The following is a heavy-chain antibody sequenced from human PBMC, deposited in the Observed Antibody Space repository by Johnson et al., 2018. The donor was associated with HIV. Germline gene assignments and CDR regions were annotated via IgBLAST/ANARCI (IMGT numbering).Heavy chain of an antibody. J-gene: IGHJ3*02. CDR1: GFTFSNAW. Sequence: VQLVESGGGLVQPGGSLRLSCAASGFTFSNAWMSWVRQAPGKGLEWVGRIKSKTDGGTTDYAAPVKGRFTISRDDSKNTLYLQMNSLKIEDTAVYYCTDYNFWTKRAFDIWGQGTMVTVSS. V-gene: IGHV3-15*01. D-gene: IGHD3-3*01. CDR2: IKSKTDGGTT. CDR3: TDYNFWTKRAFDI.